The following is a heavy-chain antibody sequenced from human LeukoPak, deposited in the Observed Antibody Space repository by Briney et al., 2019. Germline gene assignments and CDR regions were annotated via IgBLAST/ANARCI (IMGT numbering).Heavy chain of an antibody. CDR1: GFTFSSYG. CDR3: ARAGGYVPYNWFDP. V-gene: IGHV3-33*01. Sequence: GGSLRLSCAASGFTFSSYGMHGVRQAPGKGLEWVAVIWYDGSNKYYADSVKGRFTISRDNYKNTLYLQMNSLRAEDTAVYCCARAGGYVPYNWFDPWGQGTLVTVSS. CDR2: IWYDGSNK. D-gene: IGHD5-12*01. J-gene: IGHJ5*02.